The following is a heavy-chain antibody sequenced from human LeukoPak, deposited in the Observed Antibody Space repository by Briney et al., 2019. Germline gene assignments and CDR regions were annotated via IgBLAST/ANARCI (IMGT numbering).Heavy chain of an antibody. V-gene: IGHV1-2*02. CDR1: GYTFTGYY. Sequence: ASVKVSCKASGYTFTGYYMHWVRQAPGQGLEWMGWINANSGGTNHAQKFQGRVTMTRDTSISTAYMELSGLRSDATAVYYCARGRYFDWLLWTYWGQGTLVTVSS. J-gene: IGHJ4*02. CDR2: INANSGGT. CDR3: ARGRYFDWLLWTY. D-gene: IGHD3-9*01.